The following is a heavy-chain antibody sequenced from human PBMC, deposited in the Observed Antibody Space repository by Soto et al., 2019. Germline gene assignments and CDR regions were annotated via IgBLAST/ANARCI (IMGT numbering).Heavy chain of an antibody. J-gene: IGHJ6*02. CDR3: ARAGARPYYYDGMDV. CDR1: AGTFNNYA. CDR2: TIPLFSTS. V-gene: IGHV1-69*06. D-gene: IGHD7-27*01. Sequence: QEQLVQSGPEVKKPGSSVTVSCKASAGTFNNYAICWVRQAPGQGLEWMGGTIPLFSTSSYAQKFQGRVTITADKSTSTVYMEMRNLKSEDTALYYCARAGARPYYYDGMDVWGQGTTVTVS.